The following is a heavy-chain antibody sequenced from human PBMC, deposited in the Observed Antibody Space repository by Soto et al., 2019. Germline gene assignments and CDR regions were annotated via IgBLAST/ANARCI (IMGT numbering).Heavy chain of an antibody. V-gene: IGHV4-30-4*01. CDR3: ARVFVVVTAIPGWSDP. J-gene: IGHJ5*02. D-gene: IGHD2-21*02. Sequence: KASETLSLTCTVSGGSISSGDYYWSWIRQPPGKGLEWIGYIYYSGSTYYNPSLKSRVTISVDTSKNQFSLKLSSVTAADTAVYYCARVFVVVTAIPGWSDPWGQGTLVTVSS. CDR1: GGSISSGDYY. CDR2: IYYSGST.